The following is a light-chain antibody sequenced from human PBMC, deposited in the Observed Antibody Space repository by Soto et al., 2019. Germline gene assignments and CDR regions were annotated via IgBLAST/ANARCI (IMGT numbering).Light chain of an antibody. Sequence: DNVMTQTPLSLSVTPGQPASISCKSSQSLLNNDGKTYLYLYLQRPGQPPQLLIYKVSNRFSGVPDRFSGSGSGTDFTLKISRVEAEDVGLYYCMQCTQLPITFGQGTRLEIK. CDR1: QSLLNNDGKTY. CDR3: MQCTQLPIT. J-gene: IGKJ5*01. CDR2: KVS. V-gene: IGKV2D-29*01.